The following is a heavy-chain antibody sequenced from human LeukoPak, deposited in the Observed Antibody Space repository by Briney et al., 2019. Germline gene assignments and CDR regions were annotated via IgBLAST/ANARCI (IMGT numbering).Heavy chain of an antibody. CDR1: GGSISSYY. CDR2: IYYSGST. V-gene: IGHV4-59*01. J-gene: IGHJ4*02. CDR3: ARGPRYCSSSSCYTGMVS. D-gene: IGHD2-2*02. Sequence: SETLSLTCTVSGGSISSYYWSWIRQPPGKGLEWIGYIYYSGSTNYNPSLKSRVTISVDTSKNQFSLKLSSVTAADTAVYYCARGPRYCSSSSCYTGMVSWGQGTLVTVSS.